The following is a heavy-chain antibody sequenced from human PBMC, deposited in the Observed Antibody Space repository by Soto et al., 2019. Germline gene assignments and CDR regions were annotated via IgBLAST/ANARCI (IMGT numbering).Heavy chain of an antibody. D-gene: IGHD2-15*01. V-gene: IGHV1-2*04. CDR1: GYTFTGYY. Sequence: ASVKVSCKASGYTFTGYYMHWVRQAPGQGLEWMGWINPNSGGTNYAQKFQGWVTMTRDTSISTAYMELSRLRSDDTAVYYCARRYCSGGSCYGDWFDPWGQGTLVTVSS. CDR3: ARRYCSGGSCYGDWFDP. J-gene: IGHJ5*02. CDR2: INPNSGGT.